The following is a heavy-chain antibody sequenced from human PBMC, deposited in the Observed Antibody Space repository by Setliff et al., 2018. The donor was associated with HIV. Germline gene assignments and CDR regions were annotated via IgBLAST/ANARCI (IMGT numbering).Heavy chain of an antibody. D-gene: IGHD3-22*01. CDR3: ARLGDYDSSGYSWFDY. V-gene: IGHV4-59*02. CDR1: SGSVNNYW. Sequence: PSETLSLTCNVSSGSVNNYWWTWIRQPPGKGLEWTGYIYYSGSTYYNPSLKSRVTISVDTSKNQFSLMLSSVTAADTAVYYCARLGDYDSSGYSWFDYWGQGTLVTVSS. J-gene: IGHJ4*02. CDR2: IYYSGST.